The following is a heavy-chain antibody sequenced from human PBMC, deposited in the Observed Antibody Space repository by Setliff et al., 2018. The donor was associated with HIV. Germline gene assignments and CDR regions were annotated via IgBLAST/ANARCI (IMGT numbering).Heavy chain of an antibody. J-gene: IGHJ4*02. CDR3: ARVQGRGYYTLLYYFDD. CDR2: INQDGSEK. D-gene: IGHD3-3*01. CDR1: GFTFNSHW. Sequence: GGSLRLSCAASGFTFNSHWVSWVRQAPGRGLEWVADINQDGSEKSYVDSVKGRFTISRDNAKNSLYLHMNSPRIEYTAVYYCARVQGRGYYTLLYYFDDWGQGTLVTVSS. V-gene: IGHV3-7*03.